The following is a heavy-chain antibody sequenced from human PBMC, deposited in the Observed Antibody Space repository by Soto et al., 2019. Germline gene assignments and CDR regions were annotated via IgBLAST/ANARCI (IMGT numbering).Heavy chain of an antibody. CDR3: ARGYCSGASCYSGWSMDV. V-gene: IGHV3-53*01. D-gene: IGHD2-15*01. CDR1: GFTVSSNY. CDR2: INSGGST. Sequence: EVQLVESGGGLIQPGGSLRLSCAASGFTVSSNYMTWVHQAPGKGLEWVSVINSGGSTDYADSVKGRFTISRDNSKNTLYLQMNSLRAEDTAVYYCARGYCSGASCYSGWSMDVWGQGTTVTVSS. J-gene: IGHJ6*02.